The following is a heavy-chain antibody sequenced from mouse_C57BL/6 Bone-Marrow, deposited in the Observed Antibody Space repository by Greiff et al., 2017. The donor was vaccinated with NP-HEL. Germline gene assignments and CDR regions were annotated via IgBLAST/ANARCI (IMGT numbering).Heavy chain of an antibody. V-gene: IGHV1-42*01. J-gene: IGHJ2*01. D-gene: IGHD2-3*01. CDR1: GYSFTGYY. Sequence: VQLQQSGPELVKPGASVKISCKASGYSFTGYYMNWVKQSPEKSLEWIGEINPSTGGTTYNQKFKAKATLTVDKSSSTAYMQLKCLTSEDSAVYYCARRGDGGDYWGQGTTLTVSS. CDR3: ARRGDGGDY. CDR2: INPSTGGT.